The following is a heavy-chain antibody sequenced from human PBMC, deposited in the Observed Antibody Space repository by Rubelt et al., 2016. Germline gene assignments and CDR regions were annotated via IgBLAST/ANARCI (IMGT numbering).Heavy chain of an antibody. CDR2: ITGGSTTK. J-gene: IGHJ4*02. V-gene: IGHV3-48*04. D-gene: IGHD1-26*01. CDR3: ARDGRKEGVTMAY. CDR1: GFTFSDYA. Sequence: EVQLVESGGGLVQPGGSLRLSCAASGFTFSDYAMNWVRQSPGKGLEWVAYITGGSTTKYYADSVRGRFTISRDNAKNSLYLQLNSLRAGDTAVYYCARDGRKEGVTMAYWGQGTLVTVSS.